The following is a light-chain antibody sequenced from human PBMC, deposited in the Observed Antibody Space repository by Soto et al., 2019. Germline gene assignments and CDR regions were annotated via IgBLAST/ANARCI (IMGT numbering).Light chain of an antibody. CDR3: FSYTGTSTDVL. Sequence: QSALTQPASVSGSPVKSITISCAGTSSDIGAYNYVSWYQKHPGRAPKLMLYEVSHRPSGVSNRFSGSKSANTASLTISGLQPEDESDYDYFSYTGTSTDVLFGGGTKVTVL. CDR1: SSDIGAYNY. CDR2: EVS. J-gene: IGLJ2*01. V-gene: IGLV2-14*01.